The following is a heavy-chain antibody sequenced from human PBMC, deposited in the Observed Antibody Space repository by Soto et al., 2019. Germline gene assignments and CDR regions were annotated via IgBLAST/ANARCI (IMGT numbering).Heavy chain of an antibody. CDR2: IHWNDDK. J-gene: IGHJ5*02. D-gene: IGHD3-22*01. CDR3: AHTKDSSGFLTS. V-gene: IGHV2-5*01. CDR1: GFSLSVYGVR. Sequence: SCPTLVNPTQTLTLTCSFSGFSLSVYGVRVIWFRQPPGETLEWLALIHWNDDKRYSPYLKSRLTITKDTSKNQVVLTLTNLDPLDTGTYFCAHTKDSSGFLTSWGQGILVTVSS.